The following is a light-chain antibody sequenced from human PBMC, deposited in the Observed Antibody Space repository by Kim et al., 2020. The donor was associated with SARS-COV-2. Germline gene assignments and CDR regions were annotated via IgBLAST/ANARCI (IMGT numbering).Light chain of an antibody. V-gene: IGLV3-21*04. CDR2: YDN. J-gene: IGLJ2*01. CDR3: QVWHGGSHHVI. Sequence: APGQTARITCGGDNIGGETVPWYRQKPGQAPVLVIFYDNDRPSGIPARFSGSNSGNTATLPISRVEAGDEADYFCQVWHGGSHHVIFGGGTKLTVL. CDR1: NIGGET.